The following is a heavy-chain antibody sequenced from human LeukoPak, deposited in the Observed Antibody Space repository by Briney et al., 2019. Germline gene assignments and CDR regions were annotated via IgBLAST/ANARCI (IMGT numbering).Heavy chain of an antibody. Sequence: MTSETLSLTCTVSGGSISSYYWSWIRQPAGKGLEWIGRIYTSGSTNYNPSLKSRVTMSVDTSKNQFSLKLSSVTAADTAVYYCARARSPVPSGGKRYFDLWGRGTLVTVSS. V-gene: IGHV4-4*07. D-gene: IGHD2-15*01. CDR1: GGSISSYY. CDR3: ARARSPVPSGGKRYFDL. J-gene: IGHJ2*01. CDR2: IYTSGST.